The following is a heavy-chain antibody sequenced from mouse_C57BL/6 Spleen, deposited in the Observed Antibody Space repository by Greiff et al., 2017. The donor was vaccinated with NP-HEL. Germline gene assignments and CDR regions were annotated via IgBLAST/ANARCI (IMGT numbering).Heavy chain of an antibody. CDR1: GYTFTSYW. Sequence: QVQLKQPGAELVKPGASVKLSCKASGYTFTSYWMHWVKQRPGQGLEWIGMIHPNSGSTNYNEKFKSKATLTVDKSSSTAYMQLSSLTSEDSAVYYCARRGDNYEDYYAMDYWGQGTSVTVSS. D-gene: IGHD1-3*01. V-gene: IGHV1-64*01. CDR2: IHPNSGST. J-gene: IGHJ4*01. CDR3: ARRGDNYEDYYAMDY.